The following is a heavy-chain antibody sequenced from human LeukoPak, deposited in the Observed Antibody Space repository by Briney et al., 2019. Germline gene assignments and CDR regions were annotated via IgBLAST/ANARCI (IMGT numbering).Heavy chain of an antibody. CDR3: ARDGQTRPGWDNWFDP. D-gene: IGHD6-6*01. Sequence: SETLSLTCTVSGGSISSSSYYWGWIRQPPGKGLEWIGSIYYSGSTYYNPSLKSRVTISVDTSKTQFSLKLSSVTAADTAVYYCARDGQTRPGWDNWFDPWGQGTLVTVSS. CDR2: IYYSGST. CDR1: GGSISSSSYY. J-gene: IGHJ5*02. V-gene: IGHV4-39*07.